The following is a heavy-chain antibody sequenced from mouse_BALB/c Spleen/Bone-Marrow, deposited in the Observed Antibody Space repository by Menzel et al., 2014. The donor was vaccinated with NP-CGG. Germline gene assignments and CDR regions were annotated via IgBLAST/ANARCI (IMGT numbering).Heavy chain of an antibody. Sequence: QVHVKQSGAELAKPGASVKMSCKASGYTFISYWMHWVKQRPGQGLEWIGYINPSIGYTEYSQKFKDKGTLTADKFSSTAYMQLSSLTFEDAAVYYCARSTQEFANGGQGTLVTVSA. CDR3: ARSTQEFAN. CDR1: GYTFISYW. J-gene: IGHJ3*01. CDR2: INPSIGYT. V-gene: IGHV1-7*01. D-gene: IGHD1-1*01.